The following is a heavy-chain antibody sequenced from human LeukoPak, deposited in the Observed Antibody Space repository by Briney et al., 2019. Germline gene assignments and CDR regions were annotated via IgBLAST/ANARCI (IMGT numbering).Heavy chain of an antibody. V-gene: IGHV3-23*01. CDR1: GFTFSSYG. CDR2: ISGSGGST. CDR3: ATYRQVLLPFES. D-gene: IGHD5-18*01. Sequence: GGSLRLSCAASGFTFSSYGMSWVRQAPGKGLEWVSAISGSGGSTYYADSVRGRFTISRDNSKSTLSLQMNSLRVEDTAIYYCATYRQVLLPFESWGQGTLVTVSS. J-gene: IGHJ4*02.